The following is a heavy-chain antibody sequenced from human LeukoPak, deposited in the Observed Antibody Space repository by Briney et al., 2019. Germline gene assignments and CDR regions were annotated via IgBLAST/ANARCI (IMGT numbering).Heavy chain of an antibody. V-gene: IGHV1-69*13. D-gene: IGHD2-2*01. CDR3: ARDPPRYCSSTSCGGSYYGMDV. Sequence: HRASVKVSCKASGGTFSSYAISWVRQAPGQGLEWMGGIIPIFGTANYAQKFQGRVTITADESTSTAYMELSSLRSEDTAVYYCARDPPRYCSSTSCGGSYYGMDVWGQGPTVTVSS. CDR1: GGTFSSYA. CDR2: IIPIFGTA. J-gene: IGHJ6*02.